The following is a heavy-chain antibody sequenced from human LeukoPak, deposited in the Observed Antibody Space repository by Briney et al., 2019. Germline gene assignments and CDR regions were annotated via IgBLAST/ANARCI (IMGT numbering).Heavy chain of an antibody. J-gene: IGHJ4*02. D-gene: IGHD6-19*01. CDR1: GFPFSDYV. Sequence: GGSLRLSCAASGFPFSDYVMHWVRQAPGKGLEWVSVIRYDGNNKYYADSVKGRFTISRDNSKNTLYLQMSSLESEDTAVYYCAKDRWGAVASFDYWGQGTLVTVSS. CDR3: AKDRWGAVASFDY. CDR2: IRYDGNNK. V-gene: IGHV3-30*02.